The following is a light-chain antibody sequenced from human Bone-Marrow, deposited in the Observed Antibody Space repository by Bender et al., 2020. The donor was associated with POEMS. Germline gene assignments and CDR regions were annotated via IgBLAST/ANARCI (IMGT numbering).Light chain of an antibody. CDR3: CSYSGSSTQV. J-gene: IGLJ3*02. CDR1: SSNIGTYNL. V-gene: IGLV2-23*01. Sequence: QSALTQPASVSGSPGQSITISCTGTSSNIGTYNLVSWYQHHPGKVPKLIIYEGTKRPSGVSNRFSGSKSGNTASLTISGLPAEDEADYYCCSYSGSSTQVFGGGTKLTVL. CDR2: EGT.